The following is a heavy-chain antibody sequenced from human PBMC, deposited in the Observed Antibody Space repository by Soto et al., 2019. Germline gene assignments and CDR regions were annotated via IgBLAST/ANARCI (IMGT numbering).Heavy chain of an antibody. D-gene: IGHD5-18*01. Sequence: GGSLRLSCAASGFTFSSYGIHWVRQAPGKGLEWVAVIWSDGSNKYYADSVKGRFTISRDNSNNTLYLQINSLRAEDTAVYYCARDFLPAATGRGYSYGHFDYWGQGTLVTVSS. CDR1: GFTFSSYG. CDR3: ARDFLPAATGRGYSYGHFDY. J-gene: IGHJ4*02. CDR2: IWSDGSNK. V-gene: IGHV3-33*01.